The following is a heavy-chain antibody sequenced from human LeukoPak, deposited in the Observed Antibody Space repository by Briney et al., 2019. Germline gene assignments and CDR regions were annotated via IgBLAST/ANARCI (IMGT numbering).Heavy chain of an antibody. J-gene: IGHJ6*03. CDR1: GYTFISYA. Sequence: ASVKVSCKASGYTFISYAMNWMRQAPGQGLEWMGWINTNTGNPTYAQGFTGRFVFSLDTSVSTAYLQISSLKAEDTAVYYCARDVPSIAARPGNYMDVWGKGTTVTVSS. CDR3: ARDVPSIAARPGNYMDV. V-gene: IGHV7-4-1*02. CDR2: INTNTGNP. D-gene: IGHD6-6*01.